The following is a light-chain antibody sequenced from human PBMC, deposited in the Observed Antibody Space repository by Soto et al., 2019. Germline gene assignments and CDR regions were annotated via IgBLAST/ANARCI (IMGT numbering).Light chain of an antibody. J-gene: IGKJ5*01. Sequence: DIPLTQSPSFLSASVGDRVTITCRASQGISSYLAWYQQKPGKAPNLLIHTASTLQSGVPSRFSGSGSGTEFTLTISSPQPQDFATYYCQQRNSYPITFGQGTRLEIK. CDR3: QQRNSYPIT. CDR1: QGISSY. CDR2: TAS. V-gene: IGKV1-9*01.